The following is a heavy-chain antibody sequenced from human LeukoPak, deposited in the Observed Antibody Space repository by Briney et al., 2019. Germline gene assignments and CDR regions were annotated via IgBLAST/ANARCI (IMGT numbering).Heavy chain of an antibody. CDR1: GFTFSDYY. CDR3: ARGPYYDYVWGSYRQDFDY. J-gene: IGHJ4*02. V-gene: IGHV3-11*04. Sequence: GGSLRLSCAASGFTFSDYYMSWIRQAPGKGLEWVSYISSSGSTIYYADSVKGRFTISRDNAKNSLYLQMNSLRAEDTAVYYCARGPYYDYVWGSYRQDFDYWGQGTLVTVSS. D-gene: IGHD3-16*02. CDR2: ISSSGSTI.